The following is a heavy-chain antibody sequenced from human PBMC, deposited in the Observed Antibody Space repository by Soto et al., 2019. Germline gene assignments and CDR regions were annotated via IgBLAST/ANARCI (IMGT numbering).Heavy chain of an antibody. D-gene: IGHD3-9*01. J-gene: IGHJ4*02. V-gene: IGHV1-3*01. CDR3: ARDIPYYDILDY. CDR2: INAGNGNT. CDR1: GYTFTSYA. Sequence: ASVKVSCKASGYTFTSYAMHWVRQAPGQRLEWMGWINAGNGNTRYSQKFQGRVTITRDTSASTAYMELSSLRSEDTAVYYCARDIPYYDILDYWGQGTLVTVSS.